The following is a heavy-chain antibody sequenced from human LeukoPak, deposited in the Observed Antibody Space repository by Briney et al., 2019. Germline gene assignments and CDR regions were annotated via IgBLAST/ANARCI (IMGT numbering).Heavy chain of an antibody. CDR2: ISAYNGNT. CDR3: ARETYYYDSSGYLDY. J-gene: IGHJ4*02. CDR1: GYTFTSYG. V-gene: IGHV1-18*01. Sequence: GASVTVSCKASGYTFTSYGISWVRQGPGQGLEWMGWISAYNGNTNYAQKLQGRVTMTTDTSTSTAYMELRSLRSDDTAVYYCARETYYYDSSGYLDYWGQGTLVTV. D-gene: IGHD3-22*01.